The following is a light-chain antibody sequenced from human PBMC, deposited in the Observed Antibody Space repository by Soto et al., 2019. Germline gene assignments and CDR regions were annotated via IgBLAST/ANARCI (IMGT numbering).Light chain of an antibody. V-gene: IGKV3D-20*02. CDR2: GAS. J-gene: IGKJ4*01. Sequence: EIVLTQSPGTLSLSPGERATLSCRASQSVSSSYLGWYQQKPGQAPRLLIYGASTRATGIPDRFSGSGSGTDFTLTISRLEPEDFAVYYCQQRSSWPLTFGGGTKVDIK. CDR1: QSVSSSY. CDR3: QQRSSWPLT.